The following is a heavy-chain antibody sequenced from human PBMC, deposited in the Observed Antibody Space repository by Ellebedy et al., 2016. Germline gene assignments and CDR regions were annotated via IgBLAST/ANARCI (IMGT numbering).Heavy chain of an antibody. CDR3: ARGYSSGWAPNNVGFDY. CDR2: IWYDGSNK. D-gene: IGHD6-19*01. V-gene: IGHV3-33*08. Sequence: GGSLRLSCAASGFTFSSYGMHWVRQAPGKGLEWVAVIWYDGSNKYYADSVKGRFTISRDNSKNTLYLQVNSLRAEDTAVYYCARGYSSGWAPNNVGFDYWGQGTLVTVSS. J-gene: IGHJ4*02. CDR1: GFTFSSYG.